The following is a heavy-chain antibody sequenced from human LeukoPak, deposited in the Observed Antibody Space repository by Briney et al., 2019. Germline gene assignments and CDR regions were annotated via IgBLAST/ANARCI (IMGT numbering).Heavy chain of an antibody. CDR1: GGSFSGDF. V-gene: IGHV4-34*10. Sequence: SETLSLTCAVYGGSFSGDFWSWIRQSPGKGLEWIGEIKHDGSTTYNPSLESRVTMSVDTSTNQISLEMTSVTAADTAVYYCAKSNGYGLIDIWGQGTMVTVSS. CDR3: AKSNGYGLIDI. J-gene: IGHJ3*02. CDR2: IKHDGST. D-gene: IGHD3-10*01.